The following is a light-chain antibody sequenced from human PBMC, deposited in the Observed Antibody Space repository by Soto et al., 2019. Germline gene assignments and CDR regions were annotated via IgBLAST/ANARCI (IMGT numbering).Light chain of an antibody. J-gene: IGKJ5*01. CDR3: QQYESLPLT. CDR2: DAS. V-gene: IGKV1-33*01. CDR1: QSVYYKSTKANY. Sequence: DIVMTQSPDSLAVSLGERATINCRSSQSVYYKSTKANYLIWYQQKPGKAPKLLIYDASDLETGVPSRFSGSGSGTGFTFTISSLQPEDFATYYCQQYESLPLTFGQGTRLEIK.